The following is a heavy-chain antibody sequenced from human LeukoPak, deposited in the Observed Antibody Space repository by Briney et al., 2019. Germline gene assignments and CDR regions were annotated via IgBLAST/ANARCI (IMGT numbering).Heavy chain of an antibody. Sequence: SETLSLTCTVSGGSISGYFWNWIRQAPGKGLEWIGFVYYTGNTNNNPSLKSRVTMSVDTSKNHFSLKLSSVTAADTAVYFCARAGSWHIANFDYWGQGILVTVSS. CDR3: ARAGSWHIANFDY. CDR2: VYYTGNT. V-gene: IGHV4-59*01. CDR1: GGSISGYF. J-gene: IGHJ4*02. D-gene: IGHD6-13*01.